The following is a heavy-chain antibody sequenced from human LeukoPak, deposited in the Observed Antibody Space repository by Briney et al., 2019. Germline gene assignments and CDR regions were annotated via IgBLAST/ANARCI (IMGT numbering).Heavy chain of an antibody. Sequence: GESLKISCKGSGYSFTTYWIGWVRQMPGKGLEWVGIINPGDSDPRYRPSFQGQVTISADKSINTAYLQWSSLKASDTAMYYCARGGTAIGVFDYWGQGTLVTVSS. CDR3: ARGGTAIGVFDY. D-gene: IGHD1-14*01. CDR1: GYSFTTYW. V-gene: IGHV5-51*01. CDR2: INPGDSDP. J-gene: IGHJ4*02.